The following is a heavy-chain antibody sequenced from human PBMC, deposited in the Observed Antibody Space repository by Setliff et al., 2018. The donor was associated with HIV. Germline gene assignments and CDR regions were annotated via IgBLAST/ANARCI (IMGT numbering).Heavy chain of an antibody. CDR1: GFTFSSYS. CDR3: ARSHPPDY. Sequence: GGSLRLSCAASGFTFSSYSMNWVRQAPGKGLEWVSFISSGNSYIYYADSVKGRFTISRDNAKNSLFLRMNSLGAEDTAVYYCARSHPPDYWGQGTLVTVSS. J-gene: IGHJ4*02. CDR2: ISSGNSYI. V-gene: IGHV3-21*01.